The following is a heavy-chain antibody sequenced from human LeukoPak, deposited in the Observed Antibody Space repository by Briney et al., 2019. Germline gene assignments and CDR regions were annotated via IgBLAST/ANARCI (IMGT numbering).Heavy chain of an antibody. CDR1: GFTFSSYA. J-gene: IGHJ4*02. V-gene: IGHV3-23*01. CDR2: ISGSGAGT. D-gene: IGHD4-11*01. Sequence: GGSLRHSCAASGFTFSSYAMSWVRQAPGKGLEWVSGISGSGAGTYYAGSVKGRFTVSRDNAQNTLYLRMNSLGAEDTAVYYCAKEYVTTRDWYGGFDYWGQGTLVTVSS. CDR3: AKEYVTTRDWYGGFDY.